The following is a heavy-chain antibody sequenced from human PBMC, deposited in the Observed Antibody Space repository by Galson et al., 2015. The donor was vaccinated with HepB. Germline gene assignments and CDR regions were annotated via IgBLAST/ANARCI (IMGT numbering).Heavy chain of an antibody. CDR2: INNDGTTT. Sequence: SLRLSCAASGFTFSFYWMHWVRQAPRKGLVWVSRINNDGTTTNYADSVKGRFTISRDNAKITLYLQMNSLRAEDTAVYYCARPYGGNYHFDYWGQGTLVTVSS. D-gene: IGHD4-23*01. J-gene: IGHJ4*02. CDR1: GFTFSFYW. V-gene: IGHV3-74*01. CDR3: ARPYGGNYHFDY.